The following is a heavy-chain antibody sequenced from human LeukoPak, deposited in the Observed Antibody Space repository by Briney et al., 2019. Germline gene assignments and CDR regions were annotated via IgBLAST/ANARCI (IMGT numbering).Heavy chain of an antibody. CDR1: GFTLSSYA. J-gene: IGHJ5*02. V-gene: IGHV3-48*03. D-gene: IGHD2-2*01. CDR2: ISSSGSTI. Sequence: PSGGSLRLSCAASGFTLSSYAMTWVRQAPGKGLEWVSYISSSGSTIYYADSVKGRFTISRDNAKNSLYLQMNSLRAEDTAVYYCARDRGCSSTSCYADNWFDPWGQGTLVTVSS. CDR3: ARDRGCSSTSCYADNWFDP.